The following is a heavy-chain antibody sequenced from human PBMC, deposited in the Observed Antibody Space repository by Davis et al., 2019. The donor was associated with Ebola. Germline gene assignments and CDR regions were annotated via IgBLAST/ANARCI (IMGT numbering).Heavy chain of an antibody. D-gene: IGHD4-17*01. V-gene: IGHV3-9*01. CDR1: GFTFDDYA. Sequence: SLKISCAASGFTFDDYAMHWVRQAPGKGLEWVSGISWNSGSIGYADSVKGRFTISRDNSKNTLYLQMNSLRAEDTAVYYCAKGFYKLRAYYYYYGMDVWGQGTTVTVSS. CDR3: AKGFYKLRAYYYYYGMDV. CDR2: ISWNSGSI. J-gene: IGHJ6*02.